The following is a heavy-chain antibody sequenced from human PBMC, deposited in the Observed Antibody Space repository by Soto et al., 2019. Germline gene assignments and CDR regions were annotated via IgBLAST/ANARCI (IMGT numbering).Heavy chain of an antibody. D-gene: IGHD6-19*01. J-gene: IGHJ5*02. Sequence: QVQLVQSGAEVKKPGSSVKVSCKASGGTFSSYAISWVRQAPGQGLEWMGGIIPIFGTANYAQKFQGRVTITEGESTSAAYMELSSLRSEDTAVYYCASSRGPSGWFPSSSSYNWFDPWGQGTLVTVSS. CDR2: IIPIFGTA. CDR1: GGTFSSYA. V-gene: IGHV1-69*01. CDR3: ASSRGPSGWFPSSSSYNWFDP.